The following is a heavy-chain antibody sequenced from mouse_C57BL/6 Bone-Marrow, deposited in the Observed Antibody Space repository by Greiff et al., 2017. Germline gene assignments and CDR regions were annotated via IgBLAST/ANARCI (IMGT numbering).Heavy chain of an antibody. CDR1: GYSFTDYN. D-gene: IGHD2-5*01. J-gene: IGHJ2*01. Sequence: VQLKQSGPELVKPGASVKISCKASGYSFTDYNMNWVKQSNGKSLEWIGEIDPSDSYTNYNQKFKGKSTLTVDKSSSTAYMQLSSLTSEDSAVYYCARGYYSNYWGQGTTLTVSS. V-gene: IGHV1-39*01. CDR3: ARGYYSNY. CDR2: IDPSDSYT.